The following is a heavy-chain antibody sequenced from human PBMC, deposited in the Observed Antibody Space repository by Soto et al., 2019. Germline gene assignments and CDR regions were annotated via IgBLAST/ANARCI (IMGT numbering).Heavy chain of an antibody. V-gene: IGHV3-30*18. D-gene: IGHD3-10*01. Sequence: QVQLVESGGGVVQPGRSLRLSCAASGFTFSSYGMHWVRQAPGKGLEWVAVISYDGSNKYYADSVKGRFTISRDNSKNTLYLQLNSLRAEDTAVYYCAKDVRYGEYLSYYYSGMDVLGQGTTVTVSS. CDR2: ISYDGSNK. CDR1: GFTFSSYG. J-gene: IGHJ6*02. CDR3: AKDVRYGEYLSYYYSGMDV.